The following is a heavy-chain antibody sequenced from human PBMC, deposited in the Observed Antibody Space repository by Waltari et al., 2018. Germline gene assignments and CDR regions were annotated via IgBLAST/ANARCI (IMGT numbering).Heavy chain of an antibody. D-gene: IGHD6-19*01. CDR2: IYHSGTP. Sequence: QVQLQESGPGLVKPSETLSLTCGVSGSSISGAYYWGWIRQPPGKGLEWIGNIYHSGTPYYNPSLKSRVTISVDTSNNLFFLNLTSVTAADTAIYYCATSTLYASGWYLFDNWGRGTLVSVSS. J-gene: IGHJ4*02. CDR1: GSSISGAYY. CDR3: ATSTLYASGWYLFDN. V-gene: IGHV4-38-2*01.